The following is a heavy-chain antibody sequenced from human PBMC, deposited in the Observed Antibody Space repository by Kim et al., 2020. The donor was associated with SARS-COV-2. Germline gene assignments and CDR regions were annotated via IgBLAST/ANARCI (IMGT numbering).Heavy chain of an antibody. J-gene: IGHJ4*02. CDR3: ARVGVPSSENAH. Sequence: SVTDRVTIYRDNAKNSLCLQMNSLRAEDTAVYYCARVGVPSSENAHWGQGTLVTVSS. D-gene: IGHD3-16*01. V-gene: IGHV3-21*01.